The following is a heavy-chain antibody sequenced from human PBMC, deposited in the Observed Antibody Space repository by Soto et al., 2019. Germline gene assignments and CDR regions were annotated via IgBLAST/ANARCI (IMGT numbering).Heavy chain of an antibody. CDR1: GFTFCSSR. CDR2: VSIGGST. V-gene: IGHV3-23*01. J-gene: IGHJ4*02. D-gene: IGHD2-15*01. Sequence: RRSETISCAASGFTFCSSRLGWVRQGPGKGLERVAVVSIGGSTHYADSVRGRFTISRDNSKNTLSLQMNRLTAADTAVYFCAKRRGAGRRFGYWGQGALGTGPS. CDR3: AKRRGAGRRFGY.